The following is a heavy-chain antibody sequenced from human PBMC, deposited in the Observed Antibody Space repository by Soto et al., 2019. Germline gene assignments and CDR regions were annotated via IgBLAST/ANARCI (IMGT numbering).Heavy chain of an antibody. D-gene: IGHD2-2*01. CDR2: MSPSFVST. V-gene: IGHV1-46*03. J-gene: IGHJ5*02. Sequence: ASVKVSCKASGYTFTSYYMHWVRQAPVQVLELIGIMSPSFVSTGYAQKFQGRVTMTMYACTIAFYIEVISVVSGDRSVCYCSICRXLGGPRRSSSINSFHKWFDPWGQGTLVTVSS. CDR1: GYTFTSYY. CDR3: SICRXLGGPRRSSSINSFHKWFDP.